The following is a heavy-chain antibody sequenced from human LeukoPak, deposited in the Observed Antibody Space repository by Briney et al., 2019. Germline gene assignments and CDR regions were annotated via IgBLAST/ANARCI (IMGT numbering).Heavy chain of an antibody. CDR1: GFTFDDYG. CDR3: ARDSSLVVTTFDY. Sequence: GGSLRLSCAASGFTFDDYGMSWVRQAPGKGLEWVAGVNWNGGSTGYADSVKGRCTISRDNAKTSLYLQMNSLRAEDTALYYCARDSSLVVTTFDYWGQGTLVTVSS. V-gene: IGHV3-20*04. D-gene: IGHD2-21*01. J-gene: IGHJ4*02. CDR2: VNWNGGST.